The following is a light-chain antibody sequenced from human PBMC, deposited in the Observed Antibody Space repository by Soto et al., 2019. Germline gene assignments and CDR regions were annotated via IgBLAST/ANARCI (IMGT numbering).Light chain of an antibody. Sequence: EIVMTQSPPSLTATPGEPASISCRSSQRLLHSNGNNFLDWYLQKPGQSPQLLIYLGFNRASGVPDRVTGSGAGTDFTLKISRVEDEDVGVYYCMQALQTPYTFGQGTKVDIK. CDR3: MQALQTPYT. J-gene: IGKJ2*01. CDR2: LGF. CDR1: QRLLHSNGNNF. V-gene: IGKV2-28*01.